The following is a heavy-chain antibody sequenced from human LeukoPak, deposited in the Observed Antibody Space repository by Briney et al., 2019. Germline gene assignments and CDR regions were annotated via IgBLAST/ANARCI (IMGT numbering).Heavy chain of an antibody. CDR3: ARLPPSVFGAGTGDFYY. CDR2: ISHDGSKT. D-gene: IGHD1-7*01. CDR1: GFTFSTYG. Sequence: GKSLRLSCAASGFTFSTYGMYWVRQAPGKGLESVAVISHDGSKTYYADSVRGRFTISRDNSKNTLYLQMHILGAEDTAVYYWARLPPSVFGAGTGDFYYWGQGTLVTVSS. V-gene: IGHV3-30*03. J-gene: IGHJ4*02.